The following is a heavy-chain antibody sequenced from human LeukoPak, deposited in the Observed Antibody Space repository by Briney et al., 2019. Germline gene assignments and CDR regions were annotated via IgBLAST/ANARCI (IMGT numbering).Heavy chain of an antibody. V-gene: IGHV1-18*01. Sequence: ASVKVSCKASGYTFTSYGISWVRQAPGQGLEWMGWISAYNGNTNYAQKLQGRDTMTTDTSTSTAYMELRSLRSDDTAVYYCARAVPYDYVWGSYRTGAFDIWGQGTMVTVSS. J-gene: IGHJ3*02. CDR1: GYTFTSYG. D-gene: IGHD3-16*02. CDR2: ISAYNGNT. CDR3: ARAVPYDYVWGSYRTGAFDI.